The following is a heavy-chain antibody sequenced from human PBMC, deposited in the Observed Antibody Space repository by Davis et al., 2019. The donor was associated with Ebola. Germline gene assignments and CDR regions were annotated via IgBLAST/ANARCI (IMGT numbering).Heavy chain of an antibody. CDR1: GGSISSGGYY. J-gene: IGHJ5*02. CDR2: IYYSGST. D-gene: IGHD3-22*01. CDR3: ARRLIVGWFDP. Sequence: MPSETLSLTCTVSGGSISSGGYYWSWIRQHPGKGLEWIGYIYYSGSTYYNPSLKSRVTISVDTSKNQFSLKLSSVTAADTAVYYCARRLIVGWFDPWGQGTLVTVSS. V-gene: IGHV4-31*03.